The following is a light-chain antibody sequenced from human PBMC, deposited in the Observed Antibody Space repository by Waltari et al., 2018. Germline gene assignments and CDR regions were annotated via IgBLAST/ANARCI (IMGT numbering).Light chain of an antibody. CDR3: SSFAGSNAVL. V-gene: IGLV2-8*01. Sequence: QSALTQPPSASGSPGQSVTISCTGTSDDVGGYNYVSWYQQHPGKAPKFLIYQVSNRPSGVPDRFSGSKSSNTASLTVSGLQAEDEADYYCSSFAGSNAVLFGGGTKLTVL. CDR2: QVS. J-gene: IGLJ2*01. CDR1: SDDVGGYNY.